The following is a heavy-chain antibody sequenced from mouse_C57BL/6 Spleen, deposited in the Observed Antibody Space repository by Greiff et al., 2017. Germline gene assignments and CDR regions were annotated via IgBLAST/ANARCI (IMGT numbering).Heavy chain of an antibody. J-gene: IGHJ1*03. CDR1: GYTFTEYT. D-gene: IGHD2-1*01. Sequence: QVQLQQSGAELVKPGASVKLSCKASGYTFTEYTIHWVKQRSGQGLEWIGWFYPGSGSIKYNEKFKDKATLTADKSSSTVYMELSRLTSEDSAVYVCARHEDEGYGNYRYFDVWGTGTTVTVSS. CDR2: FYPGSGSI. V-gene: IGHV1-62-2*01. CDR3: ARHEDEGYGNYRYFDV.